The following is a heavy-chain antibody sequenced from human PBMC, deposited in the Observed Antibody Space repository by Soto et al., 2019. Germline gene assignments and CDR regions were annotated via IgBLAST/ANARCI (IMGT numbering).Heavy chain of an antibody. V-gene: IGHV1-46*01. CDR3: HTRGRRVISISPAFER. D-gene: IGHD3-3*02. Sequence: GSLTVSWKASGYTFTSYYMHWVRQAPGQGLEWMGIINPSGGSTSYAQKFQGRVTMTRDTSTSTVYMELSSLRSGDTAVYYCHTRGRRVISISPAFERWGKGKLATV. CDR2: INPSGGST. CDR1: GYTFTSYY. J-gene: IGHJ3*02.